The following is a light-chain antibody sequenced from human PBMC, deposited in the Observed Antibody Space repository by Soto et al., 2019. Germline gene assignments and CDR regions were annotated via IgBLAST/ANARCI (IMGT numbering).Light chain of an antibody. J-gene: IGKJ3*01. CDR3: QQYNNWPPVT. Sequence: EIVMSQSPATLSVSPGERATLSYMASQSVYNNLAWYQQKPGQAPRLLIYGASTSATGIPARFSGSGSGTEFTHTISSLQSEDFAVYYCQQYNNWPPVTFGPGTKVDIK. CDR2: GAS. CDR1: QSVYNN. V-gene: IGKV3-15*01.